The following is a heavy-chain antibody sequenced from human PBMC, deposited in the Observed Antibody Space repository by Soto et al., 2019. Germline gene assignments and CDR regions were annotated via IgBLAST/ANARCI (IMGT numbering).Heavy chain of an antibody. CDR1: GFTFSSYA. J-gene: IGHJ5*02. CDR2: ISYDGSNK. D-gene: IGHD3-16*01. Sequence: QVQLVESGGGVVQPGRSLRLSCAASGFTFSSYAMNWVRQAPGKGLEWVAVISYDGSNKYYADSVKGRFTISRDNSKNTRYLQMNSLRAEETAVYYCSRDIGVGEYVEWFDPWGQGTLVSVSS. V-gene: IGHV3-30-3*01. CDR3: SRDIGVGEYVEWFDP.